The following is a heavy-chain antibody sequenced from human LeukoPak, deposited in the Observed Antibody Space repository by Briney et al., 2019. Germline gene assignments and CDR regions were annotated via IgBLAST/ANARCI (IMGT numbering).Heavy chain of an antibody. CDR3: TRDLSMWYRGVMSY. Sequence: GGSLRLSCGVSGFIFSDYWMHWVRQVPGKGLLWVARINTDGSSISYADSVKGRFTISRDNAKNTLYLQMNSLGAEDTAVYYCTRDLSMWYRGVMSYWGQGTLVTVSS. V-gene: IGHV3-74*01. D-gene: IGHD3-10*01. CDR2: INTDGSSI. J-gene: IGHJ4*02. CDR1: GFIFSDYW.